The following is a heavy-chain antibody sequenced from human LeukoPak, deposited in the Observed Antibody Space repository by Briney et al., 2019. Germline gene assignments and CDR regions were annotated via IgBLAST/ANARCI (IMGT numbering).Heavy chain of an antibody. CDR1: GFTFSDYY. V-gene: IGHV3-11*04. J-gene: IGHJ4*02. CDR2: ISTGGRTI. Sequence: PGGSLRLSCAASGFTFSDYYMSWIRQAPGKGLEWVSYISTGGRTIHYADSVKGRFTISRDNAKSSLYLQTNSLRAEDTAVYYCARVRPYCSGGSCYSMDYWGQGTLVTVSS. D-gene: IGHD2-15*01. CDR3: ARVRPYCSGGSCYSMDY.